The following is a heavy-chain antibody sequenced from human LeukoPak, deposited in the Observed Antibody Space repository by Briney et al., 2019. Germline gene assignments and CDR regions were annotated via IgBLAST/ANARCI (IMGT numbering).Heavy chain of an antibody. CDR2: IYYSGST. D-gene: IGHD4-17*01. J-gene: IGHJ6*02. CDR1: GGSISSYY. V-gene: IGHV4-59*08. Sequence: PSETLSLTCTVSGGSISSYYWSWIRQPPGKGLEWLGSIYYSGSTNYNPSLKSRVTISVDTSKNQFSLKLSSVTAADTAVYYCARHYGDYYYYYGMDVWGQGTTVTVSS. CDR3: ARHYGDYYYYYGMDV.